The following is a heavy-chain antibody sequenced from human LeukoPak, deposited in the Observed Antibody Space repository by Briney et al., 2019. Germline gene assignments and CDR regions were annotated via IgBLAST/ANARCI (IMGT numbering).Heavy chain of an antibody. CDR3: ARADGDYTGGGVRY. J-gene: IGHJ4*02. Sequence: PSETLSLTCTVSGGSISSSSYYWGWIRQPPGKGLEWIGSIYYSGSTYYNPSLKSRVTISVDTSKNQFSLKLSSVTAADTAVYYCARADGDYTGGGVRYWGQGTLVTVSS. CDR2: IYYSGST. V-gene: IGHV4-39*07. CDR1: GGSISSSSYY. D-gene: IGHD4-17*01.